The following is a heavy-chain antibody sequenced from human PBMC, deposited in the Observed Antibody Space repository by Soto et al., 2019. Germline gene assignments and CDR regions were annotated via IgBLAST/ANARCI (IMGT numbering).Heavy chain of an antibody. CDR1: GFTFSNAW. Sequence: EVQLVESGGGLVKPGGSLRLSCAASGFTFSNAWMNWVRQAPGKGLEWVGRIKSKTDGGTTDYAAPVKGRFTISRDDSKNTLYLQMNSLKTEDTAVYYCTTEWYYDIFLGADRGYYYGMDVWGQGTTVTVSS. CDR3: TTEWYYDIFLGADRGYYYGMDV. D-gene: IGHD3-9*01. J-gene: IGHJ6*02. CDR2: IKSKTDGGTT. V-gene: IGHV3-15*07.